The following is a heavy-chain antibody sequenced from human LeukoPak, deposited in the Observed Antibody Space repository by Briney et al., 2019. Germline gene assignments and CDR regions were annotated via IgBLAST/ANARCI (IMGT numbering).Heavy chain of an antibody. CDR2: INPSGGST. J-gene: IGHJ5*02. V-gene: IGHV1-46*01. CDR1: GYTFTSYY. D-gene: IGHD6-6*01. CDR3: ARDHVKQLVGRWFDP. Sequence: ASVTVSCKASGYTFTSYYMHWVRQAPGQGLEWMGIINPSGGSTSYAQKFQGRVTMTRDMSTSTVYMELSSLRSEDTAVYYCARDHVKQLVGRWFDPWGQGTLVTVSS.